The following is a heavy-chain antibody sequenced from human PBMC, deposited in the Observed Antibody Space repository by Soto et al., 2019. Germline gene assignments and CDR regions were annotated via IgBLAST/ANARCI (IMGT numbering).Heavy chain of an antibody. CDR3: TTGIVVVISSGMDV. CDR2: IKRKTDGGTT. CDR1: GFTFSNAW. J-gene: IGHJ6*02. V-gene: IGHV3-15*01. Sequence: PGGSLRLSCAASGFTFSNAWMSWVRQAPGKGLEWVGRIKRKTDGGTTDYAAPVKGRFTISRDDSKNTLYLQMNSLKTEDTAVYYCTTGIVVVISSGMDVWGQGTTVTVSS. D-gene: IGHD3-22*01.